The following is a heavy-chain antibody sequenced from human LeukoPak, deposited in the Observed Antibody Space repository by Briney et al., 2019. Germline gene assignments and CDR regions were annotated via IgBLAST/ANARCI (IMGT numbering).Heavy chain of an antibody. CDR2: ISYDGSNK. V-gene: IGHV3-30*04. D-gene: IGHD3-10*01. CDR1: GFTLCSYA. CDR3: ARASYYGSGSYYGEFDY. J-gene: IGHJ4*02. Sequence: PGGSLRLSCAASGFTLCSYAMHWVRQAPGEGVEWVAVISYDGSNKYYADSVKGRFTISRDNSKNTLYLQMNSLRAEDTAVYYCARASYYGSGSYYGEFDYWGQGTLVTVSS.